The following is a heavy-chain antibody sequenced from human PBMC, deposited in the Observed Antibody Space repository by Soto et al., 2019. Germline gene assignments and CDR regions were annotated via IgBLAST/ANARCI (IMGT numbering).Heavy chain of an antibody. CDR3: ARDFRWLRSRYYFDY. J-gene: IGHJ4*02. Sequence: GGSLRLSCAASGFTFSSYAMHWVRQATGKGLEWVAVISYDGSNKYYADSVKGRFTISRDNSKNTLYPQMNSLRAEDTAVYYCARDFRWLRSRYYFDYWGQGTLVTVSS. CDR1: GFTFSSYA. V-gene: IGHV3-30-3*01. D-gene: IGHD3-22*01. CDR2: ISYDGSNK.